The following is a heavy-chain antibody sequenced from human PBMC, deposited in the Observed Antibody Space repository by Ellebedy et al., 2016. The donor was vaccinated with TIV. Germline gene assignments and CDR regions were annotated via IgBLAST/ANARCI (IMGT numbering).Heavy chain of an antibody. Sequence: GSLRLXXTVSGGSISSYYWSWIRQPAGKGLEWIGRIYSSGSTNYNPSLKSRLTMSVDTSNNQFSLKLRSVTAADTAVYFCARGWSYYVEAFDIWGQGTIVTVSS. CDR1: GGSISSYY. V-gene: IGHV4-4*07. J-gene: IGHJ3*02. D-gene: IGHD1-26*01. CDR3: ARGWSYYVEAFDI. CDR2: IYSSGST.